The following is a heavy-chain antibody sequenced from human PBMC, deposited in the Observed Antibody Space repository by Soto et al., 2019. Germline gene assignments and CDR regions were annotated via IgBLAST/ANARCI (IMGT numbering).Heavy chain of an antibody. Sequence: EVQLVESGGGLVQPGGSLRLSCAASGFTFSSYWMSWVRQAPGKGLEWVANIKQDGSEKYYADSVKGRFTISRDNAKNSLYLQMNSLRAEDTAVYYCARDRSRSADYYYGMDVWGQGTTVTVSS. CDR3: ARDRSRSADYYYGMDV. J-gene: IGHJ6*02. D-gene: IGHD6-6*01. CDR1: GFTFSSYW. CDR2: IKQDGSEK. V-gene: IGHV3-7*01.